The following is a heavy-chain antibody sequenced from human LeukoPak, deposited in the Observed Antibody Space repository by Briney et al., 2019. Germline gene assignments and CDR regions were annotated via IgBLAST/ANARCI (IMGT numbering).Heavy chain of an antibody. D-gene: IGHD7-27*01. V-gene: IGHV3-74*01. CDR1: GFTFSSYW. CDR3: ARDRVYLGREDAFDI. CDR2: ISTDGSST. Sequence: PGGSLRLSCAASGFTFSSYWMHWVRQGPGKGLVWVSRISTDGSSTDYADSVKGRFTISRDNSKNTLYLHMNSLRAEDTAVYYCARDRVYLGREDAFDIWGQGTMVTVSS. J-gene: IGHJ3*02.